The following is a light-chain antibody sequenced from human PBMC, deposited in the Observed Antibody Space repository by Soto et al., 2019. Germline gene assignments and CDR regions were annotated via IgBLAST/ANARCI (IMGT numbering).Light chain of an antibody. CDR2: SVS. CDR3: QQFISYSRT. CDR1: QSVNYW. V-gene: IGKV1-5*01. Sequence: DIQMTQSPSTLSAYVGDRVTITCRASQSVNYWLAWYQQKPGRAPKLLIYSVSNLDIVVPSRFSGSGPGTEFTFTISSLQPDDFATYYCQQFISYSRTFGQGTK. J-gene: IGKJ1*01.